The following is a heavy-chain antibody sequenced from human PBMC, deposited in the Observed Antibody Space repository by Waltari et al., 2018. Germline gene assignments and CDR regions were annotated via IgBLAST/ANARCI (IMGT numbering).Heavy chain of an antibody. CDR3: ARGGLWFRELYGYYFDY. J-gene: IGHJ4*02. CDR1: GYSISSGYY. Sequence: QVQLQESGPGLVKPSETLSLTCTVSGYSISSGYYWGWIRQPPGKGLGWIGSIYHSGSHYYNPSLKSRVTISVDTSKNQFSLKLSSVTAADTAVYYCARGGLWFRELYGYYFDYWGQGTLVTVSS. D-gene: IGHD3-10*01. V-gene: IGHV4-38-2*02. CDR2: IYHSGSH.